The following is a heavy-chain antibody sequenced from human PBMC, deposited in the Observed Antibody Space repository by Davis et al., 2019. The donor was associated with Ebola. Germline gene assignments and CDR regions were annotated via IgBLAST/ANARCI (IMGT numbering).Heavy chain of an antibody. J-gene: IGHJ4*02. D-gene: IGHD2/OR15-2a*01. CDR2: ISAYNGNT. V-gene: IGHV1-18*04. Sequence: AASVKVSCKASGYTFTSYGISWVRQAPGQGLEWMGWISAYNGNTNYAQKFQGRVTMIEDTSAETAYMELTSLRSEDTAVYYCSSEYGDYWGQGTPVTVSS. CDR3: SSEYGDY. CDR1: GYTFTSYG.